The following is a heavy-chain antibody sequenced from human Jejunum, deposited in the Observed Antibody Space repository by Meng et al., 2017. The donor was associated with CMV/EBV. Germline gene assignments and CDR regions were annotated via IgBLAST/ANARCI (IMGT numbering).Heavy chain of an antibody. D-gene: IGHD3-22*01. CDR2: IKQDGRDK. CDR3: AGALTYFRDSSGHFLQY. Sequence: IWIRQGPGRGLEWVAYIKQDGRDKSYVDSVRGRFTISRDNAKKSLYLQMNNLRGEDTAVYYCAGALTYFRDSSGHFLQYWGQGTLVTVSS. J-gene: IGHJ4*02. V-gene: IGHV3-7*03.